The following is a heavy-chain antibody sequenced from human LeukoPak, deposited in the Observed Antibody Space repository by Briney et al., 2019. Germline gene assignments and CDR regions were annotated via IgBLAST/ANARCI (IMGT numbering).Heavy chain of an antibody. CDR2: ISYDGSNK. V-gene: IGHV3-30*04. D-gene: IGHD6-19*01. CDR3: ARSTIYSSGFDY. J-gene: IGHJ4*02. CDR1: GFTFSSYA. Sequence: GGSLRLSCAASGFTFSSYAMHWVRQAPGKGLEWVAVISYDGSNKYYADSVKGRFTISRDNSKNTLYLQMNSLRAEDTAAYYCARSTIYSSGFDYWGQGTLVTVSS.